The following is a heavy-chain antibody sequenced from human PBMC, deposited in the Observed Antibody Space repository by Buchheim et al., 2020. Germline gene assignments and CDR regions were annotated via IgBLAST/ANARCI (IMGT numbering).Heavy chain of an antibody. CDR2: IFPADSDT. CDR1: GYSFTSHW. Sequence: EVQLVQSGAEVRKPGESLKISCKGSGYSFTSHWIGWVRQMPGKGPEWMGIIFPADSDTRYSPSFKGRITISADMSINTAYPHWSSLEASDTAIYYCARPNSAAGSYFDYWGQGTL. CDR3: ARPNSAAGSYFDY. V-gene: IGHV5-51*01. J-gene: IGHJ4*02. D-gene: IGHD6-13*01.